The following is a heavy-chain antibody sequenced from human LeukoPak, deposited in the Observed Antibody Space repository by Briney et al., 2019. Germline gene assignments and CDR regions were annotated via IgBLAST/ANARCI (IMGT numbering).Heavy chain of an antibody. CDR3: VKSSSSQTAEDF. V-gene: IGHV3-53*05. J-gene: IGHJ4*02. D-gene: IGHD2-21*02. CDR1: EFSVSSNY. Sequence: GGSLRLSCAVAEFSVSSNYMNWVRQAPGKGLEWVSVIYSGGATYYADSVRGRFTISRDNSKNTLYLQMHSLRVEDTAMYYCVKSSSSQTAEDFWGQGTLVTVSS. CDR2: IYSGGAT.